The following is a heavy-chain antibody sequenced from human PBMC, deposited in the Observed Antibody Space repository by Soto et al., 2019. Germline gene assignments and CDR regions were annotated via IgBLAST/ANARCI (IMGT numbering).Heavy chain of an antibody. V-gene: IGHV3-23*01. D-gene: IGHD3-10*01. CDR3: SSSSHASDY. CDR2: ISISGGST. CDR1: GFMFSRFA. J-gene: IGHJ4*02. Sequence: GGSLRLSCAASGFMFSRFAMSWVRQAPGKGLEWISAISISGGSTYYADSVKGRFTISRDNSKNTLHLQMGSLRAEDTAVYYYSSSSHASDYWGQGTLVTVSS.